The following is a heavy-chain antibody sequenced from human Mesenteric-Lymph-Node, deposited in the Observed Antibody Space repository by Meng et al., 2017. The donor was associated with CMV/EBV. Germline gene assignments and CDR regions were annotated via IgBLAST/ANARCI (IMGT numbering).Heavy chain of an antibody. V-gene: IGHV3-23*01. CDR2: ISGSGGST. CDR1: GFVFDDYA. D-gene: IGHD6-6*01. Sequence: GESLKISCAASGFVFDDYAMSWVRQAPGKGLEWVSAISGSGGSTYSADSVRGRFTVSRDNSKNTLYLQMNSLRAEDTAVYYCAKVRGIAARKGAFDYWGQGTLVTVSS. CDR3: AKVRGIAARKGAFDY. J-gene: IGHJ4*02.